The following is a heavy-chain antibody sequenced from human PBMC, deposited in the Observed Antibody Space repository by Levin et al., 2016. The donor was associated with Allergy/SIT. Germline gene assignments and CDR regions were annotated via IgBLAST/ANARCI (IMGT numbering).Heavy chain of an antibody. CDR1: GFTFSDYY. Sequence: GESLKISCAASGFTFSDYYMSWIRQAPGKGLEWVSYISSSGSTIYYADSVKGRFTISRDNAKNSLYLQMNSLRAEDTAVYYCAKCYSYYYYYMDVWGKGTTVTVSS. CDR3: AKCYSYYYYYMDV. V-gene: IGHV3-11*01. CDR2: ISSSGSTI. D-gene: IGHD2-2*02. J-gene: IGHJ6*03.